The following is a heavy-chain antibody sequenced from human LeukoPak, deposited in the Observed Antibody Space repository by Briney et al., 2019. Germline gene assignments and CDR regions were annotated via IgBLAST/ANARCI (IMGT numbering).Heavy chain of an antibody. D-gene: IGHD2-15*01. CDR3: ARAAGGRRLFDY. J-gene: IGHJ4*02. CDR2: IYSGVGT. CDR1: GFTVSNNY. Sequence: PGGSLRLSCAASGFTVSNNYMSWVRQAPGKGLEWVSDIYSGVGTYYADSVKGRFTISRDNSKNTLYLQMNSLRTEDTAIYYCARAAGGRRLFDYWGQGTLVIVSS. V-gene: IGHV3-66*02.